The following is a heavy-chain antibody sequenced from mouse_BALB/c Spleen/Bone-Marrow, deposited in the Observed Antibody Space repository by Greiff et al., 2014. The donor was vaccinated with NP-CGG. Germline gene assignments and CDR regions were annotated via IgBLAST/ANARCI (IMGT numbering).Heavy chain of an antibody. Sequence: VQLQESGPELVKPGASVKISCKTSGYKFTENTMHWGKQSHGKSLEWIGGIYPYNGGTNYNQKFQGKATFTVDKSSSTAYMEPRSLPSEDSAVYYCARKPYGYQCYFDYWGQGTTLTVSS. CDR2: IYPYNGGT. V-gene: IGHV1-18*01. D-gene: IGHD1-2*01. CDR1: GYKFTENT. CDR3: ARKPYGYQCYFDY. J-gene: IGHJ2*01.